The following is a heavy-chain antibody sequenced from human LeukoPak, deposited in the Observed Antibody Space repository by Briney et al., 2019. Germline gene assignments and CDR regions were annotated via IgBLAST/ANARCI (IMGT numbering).Heavy chain of an antibody. D-gene: IGHD1-26*01. Sequence: PGASLRLSWAASGFTLSSHAISWVRQAPRKWLEWVSAISGSGGRTYYADSVKGRFTLSRDNSKDTPYQQMNSLGAEDTAVYYCAKDGGMGARGRGYYYYGMDVWGQGTTVTVSS. V-gene: IGHV3-23*01. CDR1: GFTLSSHA. CDR2: ISGSGGRT. J-gene: IGHJ6*02. CDR3: AKDGGMGARGRGYYYYGMDV.